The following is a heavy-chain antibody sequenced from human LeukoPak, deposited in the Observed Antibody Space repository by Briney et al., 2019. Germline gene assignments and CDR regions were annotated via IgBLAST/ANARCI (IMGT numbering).Heavy chain of an antibody. CDR3: TTCGYDRCGAFDI. CDR2: IKSKTDGGTT. CDR1: EFPFTRAW. D-gene: IGHD5-12*01. J-gene: IGHJ3*02. Sequence: PGGSLRLSCAVSEFPFTRAWMTWVRQAPGKGLEWVGRIKSKTDGGTTDYAAPVKGRFSISRDDSKNTLYLQMNSLETEDTAMYYCTTCGYDRCGAFDIWGQGTGVTVSS. V-gene: IGHV3-15*01.